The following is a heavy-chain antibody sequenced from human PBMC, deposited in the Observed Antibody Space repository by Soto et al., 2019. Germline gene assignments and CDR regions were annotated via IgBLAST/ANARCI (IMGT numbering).Heavy chain of an antibody. CDR1: GFTFGSYA. CDR3: AKDSGSFLGYCSSTSCYGWFDP. D-gene: IGHD2-2*01. J-gene: IGHJ5*02. Sequence: GGSLRLSCAASGFTFGSYAMSWVRQAPGKGLEWVSTIDKTGVSTYYADSVKGRFTISRDNSKQTLYLQMISLRAEDTAVYYCAKDSGSFLGYCSSTSCYGWFDPWGQGTLVTVSS. CDR2: IDKTGVST. V-gene: IGHV3-23*01.